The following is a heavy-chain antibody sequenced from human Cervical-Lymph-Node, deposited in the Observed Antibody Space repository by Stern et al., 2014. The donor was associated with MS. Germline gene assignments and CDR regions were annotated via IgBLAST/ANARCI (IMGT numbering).Heavy chain of an antibody. V-gene: IGHV3-30-3*01. CDR2: ISYDGSNT. J-gene: IGHJ4*02. Sequence: QVQLVQSGGGVVQTGRSLRLSCAASGFTFSSYAMHWVRQAPGKGLEWVAVISYDGSNTHYVDSVKGRFTVSRDNFKSTLYLQMISLRAEDTAVYYCARDESRQQLVGSNDYWGQGTLVTVSS. CDR1: GFTFSSYA. D-gene: IGHD6-13*01. CDR3: ARDESRQQLVGSNDY.